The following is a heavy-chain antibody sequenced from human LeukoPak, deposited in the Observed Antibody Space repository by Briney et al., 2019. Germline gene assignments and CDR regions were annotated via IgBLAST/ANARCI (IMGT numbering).Heavy chain of an antibody. CDR2: ISGSGGST. Sequence: GGSLRLSCAASGFTFSSYAMSWVRQAPGKGLEWVSAISGSGGSTYYADSVKGRFTISRDNAKNSLYLQMNSLRAEDTAVYYCARARLSEYSSSSYYYYMDVWGKGTTVTVSS. D-gene: IGHD6-6*01. V-gene: IGHV3-23*01. CDR3: ARARLSEYSSSSYYYYMDV. J-gene: IGHJ6*03. CDR1: GFTFSSYA.